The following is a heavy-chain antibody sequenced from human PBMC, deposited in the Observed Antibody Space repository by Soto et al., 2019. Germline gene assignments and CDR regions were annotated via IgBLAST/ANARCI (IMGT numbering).Heavy chain of an antibody. V-gene: IGHV1-18*01. CDR2: ISAYNGNT. CDR3: ARDSPPSDY. CDR1: GYTFTNYG. J-gene: IGHJ4*02. Sequence: ASVKVSCKASGYTFTNYGISWVRQVPGQGLEWMGWISAYNGNTNYSQKFQGRVTITRDTSASTAYMELSSLRSEDTAVYYCARDSPPSDYWGQGTLVTVSS.